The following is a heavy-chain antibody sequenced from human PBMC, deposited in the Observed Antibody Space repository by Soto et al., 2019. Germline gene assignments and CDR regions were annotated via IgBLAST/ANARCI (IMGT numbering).Heavy chain of an antibody. Sequence: QVQLVESGGGFFKPGGSLRLSCAASGFTFSDYYMGWIRQAPGKGLEWISFISKNGGYDKFYADSVKGRFTISRDNAKTSLYLHIDSLRADDTAVYYCARIPGKYCFDYWGQGTLVTVSS. CDR1: GFTFSDYY. D-gene: IGHD3-10*01. J-gene: IGHJ4*02. CDR3: ARIPGKYCFDY. V-gene: IGHV3-11*01. CDR2: ISKNGGYDK.